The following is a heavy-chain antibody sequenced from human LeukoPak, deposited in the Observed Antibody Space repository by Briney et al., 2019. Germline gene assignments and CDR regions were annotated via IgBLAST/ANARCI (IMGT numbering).Heavy chain of an antibody. V-gene: IGHV3-21*01. CDR2: ISSSSSYI. Sequence: PGGSLRLSCAASGFTVSSNYMSWVRQAPGKGLEWVSSISSSSSYIYYADSVKGRFTISRDNAKNSLYLQMNSLRAEDTAVYYCARESSGWYYFDYWGQGTLVTVSS. J-gene: IGHJ4*02. D-gene: IGHD6-19*01. CDR3: ARESSGWYYFDY. CDR1: GFTVSSNY.